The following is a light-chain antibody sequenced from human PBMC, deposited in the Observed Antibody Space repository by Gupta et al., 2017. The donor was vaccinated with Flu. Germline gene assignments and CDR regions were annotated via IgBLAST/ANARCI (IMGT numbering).Light chain of an antibody. J-gene: IGKJ1*01. CDR1: QSIGTW. CDR3: QHLGT. Sequence: STSVGDRVTITCRASQSIGTWLAWYQQRPGKAPNLLIYKASSLESGVPSRFSGRGSGTEFTLTISGLQPDDFATYYCQHLGTFGQGTKVEVK. CDR2: KAS. V-gene: IGKV1-5*03.